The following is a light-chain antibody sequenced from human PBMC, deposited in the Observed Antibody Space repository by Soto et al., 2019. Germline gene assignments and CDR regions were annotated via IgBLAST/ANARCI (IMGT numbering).Light chain of an antibody. V-gene: IGLV2-23*02. CDR3: CSRV. CDR2: EVT. Sequence: QSALTQPASVSGSPGQSITISCTGTSSDVATYNLVSWYQQRPGTAPQLIIYEVTKRPSGVSPRFSGCQSGNTASLTFSGLQADDEAEYYCCSRVFGGGTKLTVL. CDR1: SSDVATYNL. J-gene: IGLJ3*02.